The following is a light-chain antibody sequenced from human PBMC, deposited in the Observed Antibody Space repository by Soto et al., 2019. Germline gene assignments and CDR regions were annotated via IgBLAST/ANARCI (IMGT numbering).Light chain of an antibody. Sequence: EVELTQSPATLSLSPGESATLSCRSSQSVTDNYLSWYQQKPGQAPRLLIYDASSRATGIPDRFSGGGAGTDFTLTISCLQSEDFATYYCQQYYSYPRTFGQGTKVDIK. V-gene: IGKV3D-7*01. CDR3: QQYYSYPRT. J-gene: IGKJ1*01. CDR2: DAS. CDR1: QSVTDNY.